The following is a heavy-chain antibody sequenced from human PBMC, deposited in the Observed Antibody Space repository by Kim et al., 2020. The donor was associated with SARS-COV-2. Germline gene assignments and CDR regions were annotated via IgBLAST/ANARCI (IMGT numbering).Heavy chain of an antibody. J-gene: IGHJ3*02. CDR2: ISSSSSYI. Sequence: GGSLRLSCAASGFTFSSYSMNWVRQAPGKGLEWVSSISSSSSYIYYADSVKGRFTISRDNAKNSLYLQMNSLRAEDTAVYYCAREHHYYDSSNAFDIWGQGTMVTVSS. V-gene: IGHV3-21*01. CDR1: GFTFSSYS. D-gene: IGHD3-22*01. CDR3: AREHHYYDSSNAFDI.